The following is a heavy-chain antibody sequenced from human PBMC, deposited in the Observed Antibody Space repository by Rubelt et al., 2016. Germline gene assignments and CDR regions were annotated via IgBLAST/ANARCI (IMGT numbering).Heavy chain of an antibody. CDR3: ARDPSNTSGDYAYSDY. V-gene: IGHV3-30*02. D-gene: IGHD3-22*01. CDR2: VRFDGTRT. Sequence: QAPGKGLEWVAVVRFDGTRTYYADSVRGRFTMSRDNSRSTLYLQMNSLRSDDTAVYYCARDPSNTSGDYAYSDYWGQGTLVTVSS. J-gene: IGHJ4*02.